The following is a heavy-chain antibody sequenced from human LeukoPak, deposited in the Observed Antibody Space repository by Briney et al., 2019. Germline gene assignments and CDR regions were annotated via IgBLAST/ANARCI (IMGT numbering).Heavy chain of an antibody. Sequence: PGGSLRLSCAASGFTFSSFWMSWVRQAPGKGLEWVANIKRDGSEKQYVDSVKGRFSISRDNAKNSLYLQMSSLRVEDTAVYYCVRWDLRYCSDPSCYIDHYGMDVWGQGTTVTVSS. CDR3: VRWDLRYCSDPSCYIDHYGMDV. CDR2: IKRDGSEK. V-gene: IGHV3-7*03. J-gene: IGHJ6*02. CDR1: GFTFSSFW. D-gene: IGHD2-2*01.